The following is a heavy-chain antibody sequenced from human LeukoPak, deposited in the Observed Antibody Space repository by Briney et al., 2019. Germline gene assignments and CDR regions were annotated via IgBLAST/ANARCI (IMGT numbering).Heavy chain of an antibody. J-gene: IGHJ4*02. CDR1: GFTFSSYA. D-gene: IGHD3-22*01. Sequence: PGGSLRLSCAASGFTFSSYAMHWVRQAPGKGLEWVAVISYDGSNKYYADSVKGRFTISRDNSKNTLYLQMNSLRAEDTAVYYCAKASGTMIVVVITGLDYWGQGTLVTVSS. V-gene: IGHV3-30*04. CDR2: ISYDGSNK. CDR3: AKASGTMIVVVITGLDY.